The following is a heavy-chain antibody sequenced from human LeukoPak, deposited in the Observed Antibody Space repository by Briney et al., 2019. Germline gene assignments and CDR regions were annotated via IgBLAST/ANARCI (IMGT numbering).Heavy chain of an antibody. CDR3: EGSGTTPDGAFDI. CDR2: INPNSGGT. D-gene: IGHD3-10*01. CDR1: GYTFTGYY. Sequence: ASVKVSCKASGYTFTGYYMHWVRPAAGQGLEWMGWINPNSGGTNYAQKFQGRVTMTRDTSISTAYMELSRLRSDDTAVYYCEGSGTTPDGAFDIWGQGTMVTVSS. J-gene: IGHJ3*02. V-gene: IGHV1-2*02.